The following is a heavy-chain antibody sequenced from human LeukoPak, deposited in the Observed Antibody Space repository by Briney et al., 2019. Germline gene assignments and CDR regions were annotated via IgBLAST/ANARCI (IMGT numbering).Heavy chain of an antibody. D-gene: IGHD3-10*01. CDR2: IYYSGNT. J-gene: IGHJ5*02. CDR1: GDSISTSNSY. V-gene: IGHV4-39*01. CDR3: ARGPRSGWFDP. Sequence: PSETLSLTCTVSGDSISTSNSYWGWIRQPPGKGLEWIGSIYYSGNTYYNASLKSRVTISVDTSKNQFSLKLSSVTAADTAVYYCARGPRSGWFDPWGQGTLVTVSS.